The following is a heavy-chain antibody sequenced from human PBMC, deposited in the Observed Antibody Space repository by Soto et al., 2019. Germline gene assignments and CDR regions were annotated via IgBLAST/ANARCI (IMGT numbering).Heavy chain of an antibody. CDR1: GFTFSSYD. CDR2: IGTAGDT. Sequence: EVQLVESGGGLVQPGGSLRLSCAASGFTFSSYDMHWVRQATGKGLEWISAIGTAGDTYYPGSVKGRFTISREKAKNSFYLQMSSLRAGDTAVYYCGRGGYCSVGSCFKGDEGLDYWVQGTLVTVST. D-gene: IGHD2-15*01. J-gene: IGHJ4*02. CDR3: GRGGYCSVGSCFKGDEGLDY. V-gene: IGHV3-13*01.